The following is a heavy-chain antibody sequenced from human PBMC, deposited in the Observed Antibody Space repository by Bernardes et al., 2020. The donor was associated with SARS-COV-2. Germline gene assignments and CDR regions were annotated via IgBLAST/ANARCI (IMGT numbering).Heavy chain of an antibody. D-gene: IGHD3-10*01. V-gene: IGHV3-74*01. Sequence: GGSLRLSCAASGFTFGSYCMHWVRQVPGKGLVWVSRINSDGSDTTYADSVKGRFTISRDNAKNTLYLEMTGLRVEDAAIYYCARVRYYYGLGAYDSWGQGTLVTVSS. CDR2: INSDGSDT. CDR1: GFTFGSYC. CDR3: ARVRYYYGLGAYDS. J-gene: IGHJ4*02.